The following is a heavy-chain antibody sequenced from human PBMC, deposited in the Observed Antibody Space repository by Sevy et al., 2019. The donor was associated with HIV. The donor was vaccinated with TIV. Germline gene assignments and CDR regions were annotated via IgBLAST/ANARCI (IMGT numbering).Heavy chain of an antibody. J-gene: IGHJ4*02. D-gene: IGHD6-13*01. Sequence: GGSLRLSCAASGFTFSSYGMHWVRRAPGKGLEWVADLSYDGSNKDYADSVKGRFTISRDNSKNTLYLQMNSLRAEDTAVYYCAKDKSYSSSWFYYFDYWGQGTLVTVSS. V-gene: IGHV3-30*18. CDR2: LSYDGSNK. CDR1: GFTFSSYG. CDR3: AKDKSYSSSWFYYFDY.